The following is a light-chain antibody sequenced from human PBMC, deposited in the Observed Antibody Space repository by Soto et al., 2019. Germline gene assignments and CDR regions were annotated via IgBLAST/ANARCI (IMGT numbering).Light chain of an antibody. J-gene: IGLJ1*01. CDR2: EDN. V-gene: IGLV1-51*02. CDR1: SSKIENNY. CDR3: GTWDSSLTAYV. Sequence: QSALTQPPSVSAAPGQKVTISCSGSSSKIENNYVSWYQQLPGTAPKLLIYEDNKRPSGIPDRFSGSKSGTSATLGITGLQTGDEADYYCGTWDSSLTAYVFGSGTKVTVL.